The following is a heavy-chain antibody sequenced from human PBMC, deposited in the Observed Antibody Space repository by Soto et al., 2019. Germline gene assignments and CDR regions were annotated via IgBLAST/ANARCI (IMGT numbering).Heavy chain of an antibody. Sequence: GGSLRLSCAASGFTFSDYYMSWVRQAPGKGLEWVSAISGSGGSTYYADSVKGRFTISRDNSKNTLYLQMNSLRAEDTAVYYCAKERYDSSGSQFDYWGQGTLVTVSS. V-gene: IGHV3-23*01. CDR1: GFTFSDYY. D-gene: IGHD3-22*01. J-gene: IGHJ4*02. CDR2: ISGSGGST. CDR3: AKERYDSSGSQFDY.